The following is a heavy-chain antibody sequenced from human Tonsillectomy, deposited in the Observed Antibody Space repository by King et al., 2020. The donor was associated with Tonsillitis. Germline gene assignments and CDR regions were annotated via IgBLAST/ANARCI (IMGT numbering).Heavy chain of an antibody. J-gene: IGHJ5*02. V-gene: IGHV4-31*03. Sequence: VQLQESGPGLVKPSQTLSLTCTVSGGSMSGGDYYWSWIRHHPGKGLEWIGYLFNTDNHYYNPSLKRRPTISLDTSKNQYSLKLRPVTAADTAVYYCVRYEGGVFDPWGQGTLVTVSS. CDR2: LFNTDNH. CDR3: VRYEGGVFDP. CDR1: GGSMSGGDYY. D-gene: IGHD2-15*01.